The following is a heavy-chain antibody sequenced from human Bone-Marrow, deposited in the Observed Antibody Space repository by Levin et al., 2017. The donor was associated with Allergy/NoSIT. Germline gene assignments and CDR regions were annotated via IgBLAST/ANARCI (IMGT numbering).Heavy chain of an antibody. J-gene: IGHJ4*02. CDR2: INHSGST. CDR3: ARGLDYYGSGWPSSAY. Sequence: SETLSLTCGVYGGSLSGFYWSWIRQPPGKGLEWIAEINHSGSTNYNPSLKSRVTVTLDTSKNQFSLKVKSVTAADTAVYYCARGLDYYGSGWPSSAYWGQGTLVTVSS. D-gene: IGHD3-10*01. CDR1: GGSLSGFY. V-gene: IGHV4-34*01.